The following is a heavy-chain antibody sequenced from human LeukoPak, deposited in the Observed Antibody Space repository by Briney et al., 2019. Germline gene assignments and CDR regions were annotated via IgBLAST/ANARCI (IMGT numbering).Heavy chain of an antibody. Sequence: GGSLRLSCAASGFTVSSNYMSWVRQAPGKGLEWVSSISSSSSYIYYADSVKGRFTISRDNAKNSLYLQMNSLRAEDTAVYYCARSMVRGVIIDYWGQGTLVTVSS. CDR1: GFTVSSNY. V-gene: IGHV3-21*01. CDR3: ARSMVRGVIIDY. CDR2: ISSSSSYI. J-gene: IGHJ4*02. D-gene: IGHD3-10*01.